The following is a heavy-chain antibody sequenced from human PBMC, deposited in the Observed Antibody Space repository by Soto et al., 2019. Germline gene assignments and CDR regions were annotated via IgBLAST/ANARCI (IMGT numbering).Heavy chain of an antibody. CDR2: ISCDGSKE. J-gene: IGHJ6*02. CDR1: GFTFSSYG. Sequence: GGSLRLSCAASGFTFSSYGMHWVRRAPGKGLEWVALISCDGSKEYYADSVRGQFTISRDNSKNTLYLQMNFLRVEDTAVYYCARDFTVGATYSGPYYYAMDVWGQGTTVTVSS. V-gene: IGHV3-33*05. CDR3: ARDFTVGATYSGPYYYAMDV. D-gene: IGHD1-26*01.